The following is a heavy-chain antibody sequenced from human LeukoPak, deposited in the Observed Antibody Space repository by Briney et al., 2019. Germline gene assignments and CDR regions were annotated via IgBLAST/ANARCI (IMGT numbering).Heavy chain of an antibody. D-gene: IGHD6-19*01. Sequence: GGSLRLSCAASGFTFDDYAMHWVRQAPGKGLEGVSGISWYSGSIGYADSVQGRFTFSRDNAKNSLYLQMNSLGAEYMALYYCAKDKVGYSSGRFDYWGQGTLVTVSS. CDR1: GFTFDDYA. V-gene: IGHV3-9*03. CDR2: ISWYSGSI. J-gene: IGHJ4*02. CDR3: AKDKVGYSSGRFDY.